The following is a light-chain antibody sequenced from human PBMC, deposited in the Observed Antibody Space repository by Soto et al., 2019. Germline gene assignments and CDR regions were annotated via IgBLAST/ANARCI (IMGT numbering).Light chain of an antibody. J-gene: IGKJ5*01. Sequence: VLTQSPGTLSLSPGERATLSCRASQTVSSYLLWYQQKPGQAPRLLIYDASNRASGTPARFSGSGSETDFTLTISSLEPEDFAVYYCQHRMNWPLTFGQGTRLEIK. CDR3: QHRMNWPLT. CDR2: DAS. CDR1: QTVSSY. V-gene: IGKV3-11*01.